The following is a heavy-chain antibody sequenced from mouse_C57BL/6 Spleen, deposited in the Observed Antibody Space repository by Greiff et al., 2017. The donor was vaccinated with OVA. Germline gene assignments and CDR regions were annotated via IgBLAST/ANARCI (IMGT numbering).Heavy chain of an antibody. CDR2: INPSSGYT. V-gene: IGHV1-7*01. J-gene: IGHJ3*01. Sequence: QVHVKQSGAELAKPGASVKLSCKASGYTFTSYWMHWVKQRPGQGLEWIGYINPSSGYTKSNQKFKDKATLTADKSSSTAYMQLSSLTYEDSAVYYCARGEYYSNFWFAYWGQGTLVTVSA. CDR3: ARGEYYSNFWFAY. D-gene: IGHD2-5*01. CDR1: GYTFTSYW.